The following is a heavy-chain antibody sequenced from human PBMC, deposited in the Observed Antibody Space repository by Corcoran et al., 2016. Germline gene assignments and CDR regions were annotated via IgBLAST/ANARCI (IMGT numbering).Heavy chain of an antibody. CDR1: GYTFTSYY. Sequence: QVQLVQSGAEVKKPGASVKVSCKASGYTFTSYYMHWVRQAPGQGLEWMGIINPSGGSTSYAQKFQGRVTMTRDTSTSTVYMELSSLRSEATALYYCARDRVADRPTYEFDYWGQGTLVTVSS. J-gene: IGHJ4*02. CDR3: ARDRVADRPTYEFDY. CDR2: INPSGGST. V-gene: IGHV1-46*01. D-gene: IGHD6-6*01.